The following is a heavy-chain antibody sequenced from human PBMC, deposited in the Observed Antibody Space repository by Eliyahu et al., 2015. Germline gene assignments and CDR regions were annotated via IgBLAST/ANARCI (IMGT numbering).Heavy chain of an antibody. D-gene: IGHD6-19*01. Sequence: QVQLQQSGPGLVKPSQTLSLTCAISGDXVSSNSXAWNXIRQSPSRGLEWLGRTYYRSKWYNDYAVSVKSRITINPDTSKNQFSLQLNSVTPEDTAVYYCARDTVRWIAVAGTGYYYGMDVWGQGTTVTVSS. J-gene: IGHJ6*02. CDR1: GDXVSSNSXA. CDR3: ARDTVRWIAVAGTGYYYGMDV. CDR2: TYYRSKWYN. V-gene: IGHV6-1*01.